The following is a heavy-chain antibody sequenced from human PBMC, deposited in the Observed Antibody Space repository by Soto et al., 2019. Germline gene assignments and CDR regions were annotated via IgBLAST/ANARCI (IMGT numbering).Heavy chain of an antibody. CDR3: ARDKGRDGYNFPRFDP. CDR2: IYYSGST. V-gene: IGHV4-59*01. Sequence: SETLSLTCTVSGGSISSYYWSWIRQPPGKGLEWIGYIYYSGSTNYNPSLKSRVTISVDASKNQFSLKLSSVTAADTAVYYCARDKGRDGYNFPRFDPWGQGTLVTVSS. J-gene: IGHJ5*02. D-gene: IGHD5-12*01. CDR1: GGSISSYY.